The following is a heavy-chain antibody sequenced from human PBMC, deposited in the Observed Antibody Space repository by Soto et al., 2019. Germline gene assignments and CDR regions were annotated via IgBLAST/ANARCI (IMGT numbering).Heavy chain of an antibody. J-gene: IGHJ6*02. CDR1: GYTLNTYY. V-gene: IGHV1-46*02. CDR3: ARGGGFSPYYYNLDV. D-gene: IGHD2-15*01. CDR2: INSTGGST. Sequence: ASVKVSCKASGYTLNTYYMHWVRQAPGQGPEGMVVINSTGGSTTYAQNFLDRVTMTRDTSNSTVYMGLSSLRSGDTAVYYCARGGGFSPYYYNLDVWGQGTTVTVSS.